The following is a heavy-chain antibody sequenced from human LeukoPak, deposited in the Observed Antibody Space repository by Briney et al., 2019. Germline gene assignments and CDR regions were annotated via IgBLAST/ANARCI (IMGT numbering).Heavy chain of an antibody. J-gene: IGHJ4*02. CDR2: ISASGGST. D-gene: IGHD6-13*01. CDR3: ARVAGIAADY. V-gene: IGHV3-23*01. Sequence: GGSLRLSCAASGFTFSSFAMNWVRQAPGKGLEWVSSISASGGSTYYADSVKGRFTISRDNSKNTLYLQMNSLRAEDTAVYYCARVAGIAADYWGQGTLVTVSS. CDR1: GFTFSSFA.